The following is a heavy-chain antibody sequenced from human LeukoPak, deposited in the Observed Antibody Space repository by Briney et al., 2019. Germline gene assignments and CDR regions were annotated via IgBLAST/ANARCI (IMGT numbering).Heavy chain of an antibody. CDR2: ISGSGGST. D-gene: IGHD6-19*01. V-gene: IGHV3-23*01. CDR1: GFTFSSYA. Sequence: GGSLRLSCAASGFTFSSYAMSWVRQAPGKGLEWVSAISGSGGSTYYADSVKGRFTISRDNSKNTLYPQMNSLRAEDTAVYYCASWPVGWYGEDSWGQGTLVTVSS. J-gene: IGHJ4*02. CDR3: ASWPVGWYGEDS.